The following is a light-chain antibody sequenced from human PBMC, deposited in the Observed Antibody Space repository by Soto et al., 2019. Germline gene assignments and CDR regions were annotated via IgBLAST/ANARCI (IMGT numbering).Light chain of an antibody. J-gene: IGKJ1*01. Sequence: DIVMTQSPDSLAVSLGERATINCKSSQSVLSSSNNHNYLAWYQHKPGQPPKLLLYWASTRESGVPDRFSGSGSRTDFTLTISSLQAEDVAVYYCQQYYNIPPTVGRGTKVEIK. CDR3: QQYYNIPPT. CDR2: WAS. V-gene: IGKV4-1*01. CDR1: QSVLSSSNNHNY.